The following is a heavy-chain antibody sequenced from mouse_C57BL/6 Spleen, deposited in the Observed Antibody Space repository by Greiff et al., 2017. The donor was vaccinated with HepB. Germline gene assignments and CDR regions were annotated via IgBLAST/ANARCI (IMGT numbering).Heavy chain of an antibody. D-gene: IGHD2-5*01. CDR1: GFTFSSYA. CDR2: ISSGGDYI. CDR3: TRDFPYYSNSRGPLVFDY. Sequence: EVQLVESGEGLVKPGGSLKLSCAASGFTFSSYAMSWVRQTPEKRLEWVAYISSGGDYIYYADTVKGRFTISRDNARNTLYLQMSSLKSEDTAMYYCTRDFPYYSNSRGPLVFDYWGQGTTLTVSS. J-gene: IGHJ2*01. V-gene: IGHV5-9-1*02.